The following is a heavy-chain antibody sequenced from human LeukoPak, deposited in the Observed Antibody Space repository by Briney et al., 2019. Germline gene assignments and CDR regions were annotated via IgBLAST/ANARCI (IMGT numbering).Heavy chain of an antibody. V-gene: IGHV3-30*03. Sequence: GRSLRLSCAASGFTFSSYGMPWVRQAPGKGLEWVAVISYDGSNKYYADSVKGRFTISRDNSKNTLYLQMNSLRAEDTAVYYCARRSRLDYYDSSGYDDYWGQGTLVTVSS. J-gene: IGHJ4*02. CDR1: GFTFSSYG. CDR2: ISYDGSNK. D-gene: IGHD3-22*01. CDR3: ARRSRLDYYDSSGYDDY.